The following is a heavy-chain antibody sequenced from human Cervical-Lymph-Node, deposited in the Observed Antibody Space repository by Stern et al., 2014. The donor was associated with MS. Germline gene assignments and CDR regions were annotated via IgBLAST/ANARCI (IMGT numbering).Heavy chain of an antibody. V-gene: IGHV5-51*01. D-gene: IGHD6-19*01. CDR1: GYNFTTYW. CDR2: IYPGDSDT. CDR3: ARHCAKREQCAFDY. Sequence: EVQLVESGAEVKKPGESLKISCKGSGYNFTTYWIGWVRQMPGKGLEWMGIIYPGDSDTRYSPSFQGPVTISADKNISTAFLQWSSLKASDAAMYFCARHCAKREQCAFDYWGQGTLVTGSS. J-gene: IGHJ4*02.